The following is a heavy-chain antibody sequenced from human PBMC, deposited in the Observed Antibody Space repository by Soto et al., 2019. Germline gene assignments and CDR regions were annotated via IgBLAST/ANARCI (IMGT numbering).Heavy chain of an antibody. V-gene: IGHV1-2*02. CDR3: AREKAVTNTGDY. Sequence: ASVKVSCKASGYTFTSYYMHWVRQAPGQGPEWMGWINPNTGGTNYAQKFQGRVTMTRDTSISTTYMELSRLRSDDTAVYYCAREKAVTNTGDYWGQGTLVTVSS. CDR1: GYTFTSYY. J-gene: IGHJ4*02. CDR2: INPNTGGT. D-gene: IGHD6-19*01.